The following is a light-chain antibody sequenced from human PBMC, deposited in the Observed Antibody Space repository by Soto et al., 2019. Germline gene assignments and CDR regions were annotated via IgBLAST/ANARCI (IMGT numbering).Light chain of an antibody. J-gene: IGLJ1*01. CDR2: EVS. V-gene: IGLV2-8*01. Sequence: QSALTQPPSASGSPGQSVTISCTGTGSDIGGYNYVSWYQQHPGKAPTLIIYEVSKRPSGVPDRFSGSKSGNTASLTVSGLQAEDEADYYCSSYAGSNTFAFGTGTKLTV. CDR3: SSYAGSNTFA. CDR1: GSDIGGYNY.